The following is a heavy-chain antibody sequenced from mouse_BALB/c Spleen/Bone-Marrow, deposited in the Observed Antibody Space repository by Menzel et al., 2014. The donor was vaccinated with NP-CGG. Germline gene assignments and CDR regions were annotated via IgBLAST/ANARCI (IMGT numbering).Heavy chain of an antibody. CDR3: ARNYDYDGGYYAMDY. CDR1: GYNFISYW. J-gene: IGHJ4*01. CDR2: INPSTGYT. V-gene: IGHV1-7*01. Sequence: QVQLQQSGAELAKPGASVKMSCRASGYNFISYWMHWVKQRPGQGLGWIGYINPSTGYTEYNQKFKDKASLTADKSSSKAYMQLRSLTSEDSAVYYCARNYDYDGGYYAMDYWGQGTSVTVSS. D-gene: IGHD2-4*01.